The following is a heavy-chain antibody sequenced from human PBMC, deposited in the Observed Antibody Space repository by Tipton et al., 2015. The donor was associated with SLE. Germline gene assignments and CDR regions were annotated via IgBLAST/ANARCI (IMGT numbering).Heavy chain of an antibody. CDR1: GYSFTTYW. Sequence: QSGAEVKKPGESLKISCKVSGYSFTTYWIGWVRQMPGKGLEWMGFIYPGDSDTRYSPSFQGQVTILADKSINTAYLQWSSLKASDTAMYYCAKALDVADVSGDIWGQGTMVTVSS. CDR3: AKALDVADVSGDI. D-gene: IGHD6-19*01. J-gene: IGHJ3*02. V-gene: IGHV5-51*03. CDR2: IYPGDSDT.